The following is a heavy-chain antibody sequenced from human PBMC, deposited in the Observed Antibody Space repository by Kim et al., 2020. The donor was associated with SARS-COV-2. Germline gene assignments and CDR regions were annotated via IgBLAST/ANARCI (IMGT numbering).Heavy chain of an antibody. CDR3: ASHGDFDH. Sequence: GGSLRLSCAASGFSFSSYWMSWVRQAPGKGLEWVANIKQDGSEKNYVDSVKGRFTISRDNAKNSLYLQMNSLRAEDTAVYYCASHGDFDHWGQGILVTVSS. D-gene: IGHD7-27*01. V-gene: IGHV3-7*03. J-gene: IGHJ4*02. CDR2: IKQDGSEK. CDR1: GFSFSSYW.